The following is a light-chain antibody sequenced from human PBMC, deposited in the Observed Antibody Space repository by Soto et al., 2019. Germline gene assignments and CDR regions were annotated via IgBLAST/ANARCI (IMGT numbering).Light chain of an antibody. V-gene: IGKV3-15*01. CDR1: QSLSSN. Sequence: EIVMTQSPATLSVSPGERATLSCRASQSLSSNLAWYHQKPGQAPRLLIYGASTRATGVPARFSGSGSGTEFTLTIGSLQSEDFGIYFCQQYHIWPPWTFGQGTKVEI. CDR3: QQYHIWPPWT. CDR2: GAS. J-gene: IGKJ1*01.